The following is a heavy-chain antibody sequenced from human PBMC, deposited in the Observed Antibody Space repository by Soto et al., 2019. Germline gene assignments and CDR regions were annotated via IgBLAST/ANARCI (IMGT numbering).Heavy chain of an antibody. CDR1: GGSISSYY. V-gene: IGHV4-59*01. CDR2: IYYSGST. CDR3: ARGFRLGY. D-gene: IGHD3-16*01. Sequence: ETLSLSGPVSGGSISSYYWSWIRQPPGKGLEWIGYIYYSGSTNYNPSLKSRVTISVDTSKNQFSLKLSSVTAADTAVYYCARGFRLGYWGQGALVTVYS. J-gene: IGHJ4*02.